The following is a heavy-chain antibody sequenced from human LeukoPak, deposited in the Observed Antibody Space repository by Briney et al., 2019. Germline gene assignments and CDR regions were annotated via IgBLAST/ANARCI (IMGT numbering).Heavy chain of an antibody. V-gene: IGHV3-48*01. CDR3: ARAYSGYDLQEYFQH. D-gene: IGHD5-12*01. J-gene: IGHJ1*01. CDR1: GFTFSSYS. CDR2: IDTSSSTI. Sequence: PGGSLRLSCAASGFTFSSYSMNWVRQAPGKGLEWVSYIDTSSSTIYYADSVKGRFTISRDNPKNSLYLQMNSLRAEDTAVYYCARAYSGYDLQEYFQHWGQGTLVTVSS.